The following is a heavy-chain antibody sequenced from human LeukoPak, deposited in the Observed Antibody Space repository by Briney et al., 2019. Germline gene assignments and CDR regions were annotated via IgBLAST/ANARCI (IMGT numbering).Heavy chain of an antibody. J-gene: IGHJ4*02. CDR1: GFTFSDHC. CDR2: IRNKANRYTT. D-gene: IGHD2/OR15-2a*01. Sequence: GGSLRLSCAVSGFTFSDHCMDWVRQAPGKGLEWVGRIRNKANRYTTEYAASVKGRFSISRDDSRNSLYLQMNSLKTEDTAVYYCVRGRNSFDYWGQGTLVTVSS. V-gene: IGHV3-72*01. CDR3: VRGRNSFDY.